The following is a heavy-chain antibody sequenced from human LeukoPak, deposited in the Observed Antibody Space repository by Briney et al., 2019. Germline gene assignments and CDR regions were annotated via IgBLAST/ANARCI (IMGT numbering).Heavy chain of an antibody. V-gene: IGHV3-30*09. CDR3: AKGIYSSGWSYFDY. D-gene: IGHD6-19*01. CDR2: ISTDGNYK. CDR1: GFTFSNYA. J-gene: IGHJ4*01. Sequence: GGSLRLSCAASGFTFSNYAIYWVRQAPGKGLEWVSVISTDGNYKYYADSVEGRFAVSRDNSKNTLYLQMNSLRAEDTAVYYCAKGIYSSGWSYFDYWGHGTLVTVSS.